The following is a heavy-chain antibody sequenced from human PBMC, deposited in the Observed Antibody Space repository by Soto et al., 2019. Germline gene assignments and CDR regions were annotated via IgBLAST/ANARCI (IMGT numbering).Heavy chain of an antibody. CDR1: GFTFSSYE. CDR3: AGDGIYYYDSSGYYYPFDY. V-gene: IGHV3-48*03. CDR2: ISSSGSTI. D-gene: IGHD3-22*01. J-gene: IGHJ4*02. Sequence: GGSLRLSCAASGFTFSSYEMNWVRQAPGKGLEWVSYISSSGSTIYYADSVEGRFTISRDNAKNSLYLQMNSLRAEGTAVYYCAGDGIYYYDSSGYYYPFDYWGQGTLVTVSS.